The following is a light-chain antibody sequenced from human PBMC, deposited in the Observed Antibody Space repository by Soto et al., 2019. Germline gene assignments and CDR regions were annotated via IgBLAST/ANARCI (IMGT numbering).Light chain of an antibody. CDR3: CSYAGSSTYV. J-gene: IGLJ1*01. CDR1: SRDVGIYNL. V-gene: IGLV2-23*01. Sequence: QSALTQPASVSGSPGQSITISCTGTSRDVGIYNLVSWYQLHPGKVPKIIIYEDTKRPSGISSSFSGSESGITAFLTISGLQAEDEADYYCCSYAGSSTYVFGTGTKVTV. CDR2: EDT.